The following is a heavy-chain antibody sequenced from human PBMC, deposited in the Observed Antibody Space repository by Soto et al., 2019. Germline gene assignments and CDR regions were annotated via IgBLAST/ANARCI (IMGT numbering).Heavy chain of an antibody. J-gene: IGHJ5*02. CDR2: ISAYNGNT. CDR1: GYTFTSYG. CDR3: ARNYYTNGLCYTAPGVGGWFDP. D-gene: IGHD2-8*01. Sequence: QVQLVQSGAEVKKPGASVKVSCKASGYTFTSYGISWVRQAPGQGLEWMGWISAYNGNTNYAHKLQGRVTMTTDTDTSTAYMEQRSQRSDDTAVYYCARNYYTNGLCYTAPGVGGWFDPWGQGTLVAVSS. V-gene: IGHV1-18*01.